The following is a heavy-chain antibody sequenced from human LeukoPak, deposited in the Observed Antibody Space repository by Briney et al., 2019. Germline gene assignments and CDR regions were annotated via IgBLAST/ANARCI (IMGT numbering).Heavy chain of an antibody. V-gene: IGHV4-31*02. J-gene: IGHJ4*02. Sequence: SETLSVTCTVSGGSISSGGYYWSWIRQHPGEGLEWIGYSYYSGSTNYNPSLKSRVTISLDTSKNQFSLKLSSVTAADTAVYYCVRSGSYYGSTSGWGQGTLVTVSP. CDR2: SYYSGST. CDR3: VRSGSYYGSTSG. D-gene: IGHD3-10*01. CDR1: GGSISSGGYY.